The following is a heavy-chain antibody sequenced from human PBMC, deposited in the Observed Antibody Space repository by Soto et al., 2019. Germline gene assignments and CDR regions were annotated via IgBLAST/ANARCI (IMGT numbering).Heavy chain of an antibody. D-gene: IGHD5-18*01. V-gene: IGHV3-49*03. CDR2: IRSKAYGGTT. Sequence: PGGSLRLSCTASGFTFGDYAMSWFRQAPGKGLEWVGFIRSKAYGGTTEYAASVKGRFTISRDDSKSIAYLQMNSLKTEDTAVYYCTRDGNVDTAMVTLIHDYWGQGTLVTVSS. J-gene: IGHJ4*02. CDR1: GFTFGDYA. CDR3: TRDGNVDTAMVTLIHDY.